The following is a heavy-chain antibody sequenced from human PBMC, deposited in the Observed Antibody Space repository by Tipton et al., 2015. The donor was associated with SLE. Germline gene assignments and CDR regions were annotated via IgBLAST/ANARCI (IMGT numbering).Heavy chain of an antibody. D-gene: IGHD1-14*01. Sequence: LRLSCAVSGDSITSDYYWGWIRQPPGKGLEWIASINHSGTTYYNPSLKSRVTESLDTSKNQFSLKLSSVTAADTAVYYCARTLGYKYFFDHWGQGTLATVSS. V-gene: IGHV4-38-2*01. CDR1: GDSITSDYY. CDR2: INHSGTT. J-gene: IGHJ4*02. CDR3: ARTLGYKYFFDH.